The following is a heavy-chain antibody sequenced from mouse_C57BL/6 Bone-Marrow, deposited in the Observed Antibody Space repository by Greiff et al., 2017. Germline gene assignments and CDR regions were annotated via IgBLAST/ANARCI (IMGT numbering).Heavy chain of an antibody. V-gene: IGHV1-26*01. CDR2: INPNNGGT. Sequence: VQLQQSGPELVKPGASVKISCKASGYTFTDYYMNWVKQSHGKSLEWIGDINPNNGGTSYNQKFKGKATLTVDKSSSTAYMELRSLTSEDSAVYYCARSPLITTVVATYWYFDVWGTGTTVTVSS. D-gene: IGHD1-1*01. CDR3: ARSPLITTVVATYWYFDV. J-gene: IGHJ1*03. CDR1: GYTFTDYY.